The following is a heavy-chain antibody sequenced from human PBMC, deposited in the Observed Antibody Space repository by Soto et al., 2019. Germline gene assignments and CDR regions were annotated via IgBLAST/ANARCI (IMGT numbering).Heavy chain of an antibody. CDR2: IWYDGSNK. CDR3: ASRSPALDY. D-gene: IGHD2-2*01. J-gene: IGHJ4*02. V-gene: IGHV3-33*01. Sequence: QVQLVESGGGVVQPGRSLRLSCAASGFTFSSYGMHWVRQDPGKGLEWVAVIWYDGSNKYYADSVKGRFTISRDNSKNTLYLQMNSLRADDTAMYYCASRSPALDYWGQGILVTFSS. CDR1: GFTFSSYG.